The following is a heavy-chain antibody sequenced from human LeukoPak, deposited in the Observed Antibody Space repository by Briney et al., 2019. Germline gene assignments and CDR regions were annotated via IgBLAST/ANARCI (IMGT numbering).Heavy chain of an antibody. V-gene: IGHV3-23*01. Sequence: PGRSLRLSCAASGFTLSSYAMSWVRQAPGKGLEWVSTISGGGTTYYADSVKGRFTISRDNSKSTLYLQMNSLRAEDTAVYYCARCSSTSCYTFDYWGQGTLVTVSS. J-gene: IGHJ4*02. CDR3: ARCSSTSCYTFDY. D-gene: IGHD2-2*02. CDR1: GFTLSSYA. CDR2: ISGGGTT.